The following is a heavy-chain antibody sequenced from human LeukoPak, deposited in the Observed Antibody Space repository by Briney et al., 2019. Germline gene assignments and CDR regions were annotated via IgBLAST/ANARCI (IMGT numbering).Heavy chain of an antibody. CDR1: GYTFTSYY. V-gene: IGHV1-46*01. CDR2: INASGGST. J-gene: IGHJ4*02. Sequence: ASVKVSCEGSGYTFTSYYMHWVRQAPGQGLEWMGVINASGGSTSCAQKFQGRVTMTRDTSTSTVYMELSSLRSEDTAVYYCARPRGTGDLDYWGQGTLVTVSS. CDR3: ARPRGTGDLDY. D-gene: IGHD7-27*01.